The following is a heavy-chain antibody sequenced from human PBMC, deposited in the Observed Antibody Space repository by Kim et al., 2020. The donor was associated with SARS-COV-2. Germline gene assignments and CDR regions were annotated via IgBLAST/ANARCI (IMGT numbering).Heavy chain of an antibody. V-gene: IGHV3-23*01. CDR1: GFTFSSYA. J-gene: IGHJ4*02. CDR2: ISGSGGST. CDR3: VKEGFLLGYCSGGSCYPEDY. Sequence: GGSLRLSCAASGFTFSSYAMSWVRQAPGKGLEWVSAISGSGGSTYYTDSVKGRFTISRDNSKNTLYLQMNSLRAEDTAVYYCVKEGFLLGYCSGGSCYPEDYWGQGTLVTVSS. D-gene: IGHD2-15*01.